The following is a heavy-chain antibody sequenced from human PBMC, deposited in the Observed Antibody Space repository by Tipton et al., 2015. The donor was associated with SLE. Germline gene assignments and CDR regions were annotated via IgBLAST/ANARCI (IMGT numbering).Heavy chain of an antibody. D-gene: IGHD1-26*01. CDR2: IYPGDSDT. V-gene: IGHV5-51*03. J-gene: IGHJ4*02. CDR3: AISSGSYYGEFDY. Sequence: VQLMQSGAEVKKPGESLKISCKGSGYSFTTYWIAWVRQMPGKGLEWMGIIYPGDSDTRYSPSFQGQVTISVDKSITTAYLQWSSLKASDSAIYYCAISSGSYYGEFDYWGQGTLVTVSS. CDR1: GYSFTTYW.